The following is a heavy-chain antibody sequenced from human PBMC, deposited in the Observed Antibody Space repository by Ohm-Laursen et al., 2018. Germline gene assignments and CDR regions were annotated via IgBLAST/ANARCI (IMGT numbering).Heavy chain of an antibody. CDR1: GFTFSNYG. D-gene: IGHD6-13*01. CDR3: ARNSRPAFFDY. CDR2: ISYDGSNK. J-gene: IGHJ4*02. V-gene: IGHV3-30*03. Sequence: SLRLSCAASGFTFSNYGMHWVRQAPGKGLEWVAVISYDGSNKYYADSVKGRFTISRDNSKNTLYLQMGSLRTEDMAVYYCARNSRPAFFDYWGQGTLVTVSS.